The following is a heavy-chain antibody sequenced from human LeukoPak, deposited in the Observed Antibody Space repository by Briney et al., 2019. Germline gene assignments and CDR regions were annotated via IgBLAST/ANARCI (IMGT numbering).Heavy chain of an antibody. CDR2: IWYDGSNK. CDR3: ASGITMVRGPTDYYGVDV. V-gene: IGHV3-33*01. CDR1: GFTFSSYG. Sequence: GRSLRLSCAASGFTFSSYGMHWVRQAPGKGLEWVAVIWYDGSNKYYADSVKGRFTISRDNSKNTLYLQMNSLRAEDTAVYYCASGITMVRGPTDYYGVDVWGKGTTVTVSS. J-gene: IGHJ6*04. D-gene: IGHD3-10*01.